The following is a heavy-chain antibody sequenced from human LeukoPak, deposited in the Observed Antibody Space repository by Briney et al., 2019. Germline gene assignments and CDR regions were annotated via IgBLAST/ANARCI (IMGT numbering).Heavy chain of an antibody. Sequence: PGRSLRLSCATSGFTFSHYGMHWVRQAPGKGLEWVAVIWSDGSNRYDGDAVKGRFTISRDNFQRTVYLQMNSLRAEDTAVYYCAKDAQRGFDYSNSLDNWGQGTLVTVSS. V-gene: IGHV3-33*06. D-gene: IGHD4-11*01. J-gene: IGHJ4*02. CDR1: GFTFSHYG. CDR3: AKDAQRGFDYSNSLDN. CDR2: IWSDGSNR.